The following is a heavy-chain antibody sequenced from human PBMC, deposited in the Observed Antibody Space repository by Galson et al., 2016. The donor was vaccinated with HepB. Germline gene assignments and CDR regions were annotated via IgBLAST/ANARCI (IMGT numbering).Heavy chain of an antibody. V-gene: IGHV1-58*02. CDR3: VRGGSGTYYYYGMDV. D-gene: IGHD1-26*01. J-gene: IGHJ6*02. CDR1: GFTFSDAA. Sequence: SVKVSCKASGFTFSDAAMQWVRQARGQRLEWIGWIVVGNGNTNYAQKFQERVTITSDMSTSTAYMELSSLRSEDTAVYYCVRGGSGTYYYYGMDVWGRGTLVTVSS. CDR2: IVVGNGNT.